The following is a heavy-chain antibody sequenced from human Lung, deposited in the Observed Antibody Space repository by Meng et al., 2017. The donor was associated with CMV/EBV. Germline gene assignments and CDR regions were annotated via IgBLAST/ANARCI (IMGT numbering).Heavy chain of an antibody. CDR3: ARDRMEQNTFDM. V-gene: IGHV4-61*01. J-gene: IGHJ3*02. CDR1: GGSVTGSYY. D-gene: IGHD1/OR15-1a*01. Sequence: SEXLSLXXPVSGGSVTGSYYWNWLRQPPGKGLEWIGYISYIGSTNYNPSLKSRVTISLDPSKNQFSMKPTSVTAANTDIFFCARDRMEQNTFDMWGQGPMVTVSS. CDR2: ISYIGST.